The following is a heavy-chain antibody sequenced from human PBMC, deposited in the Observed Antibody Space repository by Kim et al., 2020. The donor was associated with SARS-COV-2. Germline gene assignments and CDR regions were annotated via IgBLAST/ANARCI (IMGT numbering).Heavy chain of an antibody. CDR3: TKATTAYIGVRPFPYDY. Sequence: GGSLRLSCAASGLTFDDYAMHWVRQGPGKGLEWVSGISWNSRSIGYADSVKGRFTISRDNAKNSLYLQMDSLRPEDTALYFCTKATTAYIGVRPFPYDYWGQGTLVSVSA. D-gene: IGHD6-6*01. V-gene: IGHV3-9*01. CDR2: ISWNSRSI. CDR1: GLTFDDYA. J-gene: IGHJ4*02.